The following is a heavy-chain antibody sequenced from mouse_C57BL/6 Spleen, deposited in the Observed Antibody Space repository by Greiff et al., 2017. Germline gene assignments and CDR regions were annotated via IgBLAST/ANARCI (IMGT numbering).Heavy chain of an antibody. D-gene: IGHD1-1*01. Sequence: QVQLQQPGAELVKPGASVKVSCKASGYTFTSYWMHWVKQRPGQGLEWIGRIHPSDSDTNYNQKFKGKATLTVDKSSSTAYTQLSSLTSEDSAVYYCAILYGSSSDAMDYWGQGTSVTVSS. CDR3: AILYGSSSDAMDY. CDR2: IHPSDSDT. V-gene: IGHV1-74*01. CDR1: GYTFTSYW. J-gene: IGHJ4*01.